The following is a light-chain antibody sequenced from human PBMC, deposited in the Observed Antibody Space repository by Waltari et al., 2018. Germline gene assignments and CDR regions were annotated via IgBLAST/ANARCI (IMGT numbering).Light chain of an antibody. CDR3: CSYGGTYSWV. CDR2: DVS. CDR1: SSDVGGYNY. V-gene: IGLV2-11*01. Sequence: QSALTQPRSVSGSPGQSVTISCTGTSSDVGGYNYVSWYQQHPGKAPKLMIYDVSKRPSGAPDRFSGSKSGNTASLTISGLQAEDEADYYCCSYGGTYSWVFGGGTKLTVL. J-gene: IGLJ3*02.